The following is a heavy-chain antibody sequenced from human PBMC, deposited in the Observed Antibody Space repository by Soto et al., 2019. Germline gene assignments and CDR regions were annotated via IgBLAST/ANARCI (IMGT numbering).Heavy chain of an antibody. D-gene: IGHD2-15*01. V-gene: IGHV4-34*01. Sequence: QVQLQQWGAGLLKPSETLSLTCAVYGGSFTGYYWSWIRQPPGKGLEWIGEINHSGSTNYNPSLTGRVLLSVDTAKNQFALNLSAVAAADAAVYYCARGPFNCITGRRGCWFDPWGQGTLVTVSS. CDR2: INHSGST. CDR3: ARGPFNCITGRRGCWFDP. CDR1: GGSFTGYY. J-gene: IGHJ5*02.